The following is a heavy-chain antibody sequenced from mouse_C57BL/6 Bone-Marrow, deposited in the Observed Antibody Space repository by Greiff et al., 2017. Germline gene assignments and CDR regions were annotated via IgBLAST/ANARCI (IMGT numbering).Heavy chain of an antibody. CDR3: ARSGSSYVHWYFDV. Sequence: QVQLQQSGAELARPGASVKLSCKASGYTFTSYGISWVKQRTGQGLEWIGEIYPRSGNTYYNEKFKGKATLTADKSSSTAYMELRSLTSEDSAVYFCARSGSSYVHWYFDVWGTGTTVTVSS. J-gene: IGHJ1*03. CDR2: IYPRSGNT. CDR1: GYTFTSYG. D-gene: IGHD1-1*01. V-gene: IGHV1-81*01.